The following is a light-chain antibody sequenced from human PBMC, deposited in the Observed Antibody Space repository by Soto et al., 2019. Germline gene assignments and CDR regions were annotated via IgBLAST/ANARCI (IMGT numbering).Light chain of an antibody. Sequence: QSVLTQPTSVSGAPGQRVTISCTGSSSNIGAGYYVHWYQQLPGRAPKLLIYGNTNRPSGVPDRFSGSKSGTSASLAIPGLQAEDEADYYCLSFDSSLSVVFGGGTKVTVL. CDR2: GNT. CDR1: SSNIGAGYY. CDR3: LSFDSSLSVV. J-gene: IGLJ2*01. V-gene: IGLV1-40*01.